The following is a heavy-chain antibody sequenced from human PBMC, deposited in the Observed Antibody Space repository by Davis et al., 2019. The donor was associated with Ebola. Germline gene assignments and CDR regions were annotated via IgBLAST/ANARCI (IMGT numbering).Heavy chain of an antibody. D-gene: IGHD3-22*01. CDR3: AREVVRASYYYYGMDV. Sequence: GESLKISCAASGFTFSSYGMHWVRQAPGKGLEWVAVIWYDGSNKYYADSVKGRFTISRDNSKNTLYLQMNSLRAEDTAVYYCAREVVRASYYYYGMDVWGRGTTVTVSS. CDR2: IWYDGSNK. J-gene: IGHJ6*02. CDR1: GFTFSSYG. V-gene: IGHV3-33*08.